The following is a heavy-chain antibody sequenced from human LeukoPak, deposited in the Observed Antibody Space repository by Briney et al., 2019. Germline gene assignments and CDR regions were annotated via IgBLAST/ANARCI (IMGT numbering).Heavy chain of an antibody. J-gene: IGHJ5*01. D-gene: IGHD4-11*01. CDR3: ARDYSNSWFDS. CDR2: IYISGST. CDR1: GGSISSYY. Sequence: SETLSLTCTVSGGSISSYYWSWIRQPAGKGLEWIGRIYISGSTDYNPSLKSRVTISADTSKNQFSLKLRSVTAEDTAVYYCARDYSNSWFDSWGQGTLVTVSS. V-gene: IGHV4-4*07.